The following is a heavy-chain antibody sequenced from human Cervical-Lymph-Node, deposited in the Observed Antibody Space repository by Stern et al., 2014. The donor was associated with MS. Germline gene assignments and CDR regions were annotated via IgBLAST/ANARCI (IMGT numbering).Heavy chain of an antibody. CDR1: GFLLSTSGEA. J-gene: IGHJ3*01. V-gene: IGHV2-5*02. Sequence: ESGPTVVKPTQTLTLTCTFSGFLLSTSGEAVGWIRQPPGKALEWLALIFWDDDKRYSPSLKSRITVTKDTSKNQVVLAMTDMDPVDTATYYCAHRSSTDDAFDVWGQGTMVTVSS. D-gene: IGHD1-14*01. CDR2: IFWDDDK. CDR3: AHRSSTDDAFDV.